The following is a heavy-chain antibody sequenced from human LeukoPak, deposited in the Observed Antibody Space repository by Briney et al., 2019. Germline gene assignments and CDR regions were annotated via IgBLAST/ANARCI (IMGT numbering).Heavy chain of an antibody. CDR2: IIPIFGTA. Sequence: SVKVSCRASGGTFSGYAISWVRQAPGQGLEWMGRIIPIFGTANYAQKFQGRVTITADKSTSTAYMELSSLRSEDTAVYYFARDLEVGPVFGDYAPFDYWGQGTLVTVSS. J-gene: IGHJ4*02. CDR3: ARDLEVGPVFGDYAPFDY. V-gene: IGHV1-69*06. CDR1: GGTFSGYA. D-gene: IGHD4-17*01.